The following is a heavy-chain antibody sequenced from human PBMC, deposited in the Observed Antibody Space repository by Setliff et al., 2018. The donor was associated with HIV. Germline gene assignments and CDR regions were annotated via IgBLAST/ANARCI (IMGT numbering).Heavy chain of an antibody. CDR3: ARNTDVDSVYRPFHI. V-gene: IGHV3-7*03. Sequence: PGGSLRLSCAASGLTLSTYSMSWVRQAPGKGLEWVANINEDGSDKYYMDSVKGRFSISRDNADNSLYLQMNSLRAEDTAVYYCARNTDVDSVYRPFHIWGQGTMVTVSS. D-gene: IGHD1-26*01. CDR1: GLTLSTYS. J-gene: IGHJ3*02. CDR2: INEDGSDK.